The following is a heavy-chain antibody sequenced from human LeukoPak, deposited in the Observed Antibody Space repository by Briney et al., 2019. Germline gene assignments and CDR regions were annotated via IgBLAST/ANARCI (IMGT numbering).Heavy chain of an antibody. CDR2: VYYSGST. J-gene: IGHJ4*02. CDR3: ARERTYDSSCYEDY. D-gene: IGHD3-22*01. V-gene: IGHV4-30-4*07. CDR1: GGSISSGGYS. Sequence: SETLSLTCAVSGGSISSGGYSWSWIRQPPGKGLEWIGYVYYSGSTYYNPSLKSRVTISVDTSKNQFSLKLSSVTAADTAVYYCARERTYDSSCYEDYWGQGTLVTVSS.